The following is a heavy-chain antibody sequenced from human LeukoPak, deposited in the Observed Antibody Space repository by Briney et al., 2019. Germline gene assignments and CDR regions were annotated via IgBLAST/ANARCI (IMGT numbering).Heavy chain of an antibody. CDR2: ISSSSSYI. Sequence: GGSLRLSCSASGFTFSSYSMNWVRQAPGKGLEWVSSISSSSSYIYYADSVKGRFTIPRDNAKNSLYLQMNSLRAEDTAVYYCARDIVVVVAATRGGFDYWGQGTLVTVSS. V-gene: IGHV3-21*01. D-gene: IGHD2-15*01. CDR1: GFTFSSYS. CDR3: ARDIVVVVAATRGGFDY. J-gene: IGHJ4*02.